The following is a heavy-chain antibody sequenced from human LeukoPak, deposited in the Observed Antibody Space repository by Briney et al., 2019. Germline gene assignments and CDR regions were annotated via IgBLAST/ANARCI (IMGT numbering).Heavy chain of an antibody. CDR2: IKQDGSEK. V-gene: IGHV3-7*01. J-gene: IGHJ4*02. D-gene: IGHD4-17*01. CDR3: AREPFSGITKVTTSPRSIYYFDY. CDR1: GFTFSSYW. Sequence: GGSLRLSCAASGFTFSSYWMSWVRQAPGKGLEWVANIKQDGSEKYYVDSVKGRFTISRDNAKNSLYLQMNSLRAEDTAVYYCAREPFSGITKVTTSPRSIYYFDYWGQGTLVTVSS.